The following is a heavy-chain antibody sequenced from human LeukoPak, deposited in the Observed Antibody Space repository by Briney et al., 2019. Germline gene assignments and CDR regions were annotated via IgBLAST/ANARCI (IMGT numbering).Heavy chain of an antibody. CDR2: ISGRSSTI. D-gene: IGHD1-26*01. V-gene: IGHV3-48*01. CDR3: ARIFSGSFGY. CDR1: AFTFSDYS. Sequence: TGGSLRLSCAASAFTFSDYSMNWVRQAPGKGLEWISYISGRSSTIYYADSVRGRFTISRDNAKNSMYLQMNSLRAEDTAVYYCARIFSGSFGYWGQGTLVTVSS. J-gene: IGHJ4*02.